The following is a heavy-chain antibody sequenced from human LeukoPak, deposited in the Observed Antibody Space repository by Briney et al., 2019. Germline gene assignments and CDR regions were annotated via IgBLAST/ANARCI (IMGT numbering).Heavy chain of an antibody. CDR1: GGTFGSYT. V-gene: IGHV1-69*04. D-gene: IGHD4-11*01. CDR2: IIPILGIA. Sequence: GSSVKVPCKASGGTFGSYTISWVRQAPGQGLEWMGRIIPILGIANYAQKFQGRVTITADKSTSTAYMELSSLRSEDTAVYYCARERGYSNYVIDYWGQGTLVTVSS. J-gene: IGHJ4*02. CDR3: ARERGYSNYVIDY.